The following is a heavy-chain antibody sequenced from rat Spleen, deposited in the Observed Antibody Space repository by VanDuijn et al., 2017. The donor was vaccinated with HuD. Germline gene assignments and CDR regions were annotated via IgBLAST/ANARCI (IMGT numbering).Heavy chain of an antibody. J-gene: IGHJ2*01. D-gene: IGHD1-4*01. CDR1: GFTFSDCY. CDR2: ISYDGSGT. Sequence: EVQLVESGGGLVQPGRSLKLSCAASGFTFSDCYMAWVRQAPTKGLEWVATISYDGSGTYYRDSVKGRFTISRDNAQRTLYLQMDSLRPEDTATYYCARPTPGIPFNYWGQGVMVTVSS. V-gene: IGHV5-7*01. CDR3: ARPTPGIPFNY.